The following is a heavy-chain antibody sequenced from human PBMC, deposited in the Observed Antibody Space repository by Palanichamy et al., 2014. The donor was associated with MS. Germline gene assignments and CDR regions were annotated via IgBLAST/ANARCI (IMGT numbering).Heavy chain of an antibody. Sequence: QVQLVESGGGVVQPGRSLRLSCAASGFTFSSYAMHWVRQAPGKGLEWVAVISYDGSNKYYADSVKGRFTISRDNSKNTLYLQMNSLRAEDTAVYYCAREGIYSSGWYAFDYWGQGTLVTVSS. CDR2: ISYDGSNK. CDR1: GFTFSSYA. J-gene: IGHJ4*02. D-gene: IGHD6-19*01. CDR3: AREGIYSSGWYAFDY. V-gene: IGHV3-30-3*01.